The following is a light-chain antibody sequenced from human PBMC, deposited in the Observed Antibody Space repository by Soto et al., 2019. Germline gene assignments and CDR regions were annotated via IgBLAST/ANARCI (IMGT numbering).Light chain of an antibody. CDR3: QQRSDWPWT. Sequence: IVWTQSPATLSLSPGERATLSCMASQSVSSYLAWYKQKPGQAPRLLRYEASNRATGIPARFSGGGSGTEFTLTISSLQPEDFEVYYCQQRSDWPWTFGQGTKVDIK. V-gene: IGKV3-11*01. J-gene: IGKJ1*01. CDR2: EAS. CDR1: QSVSSY.